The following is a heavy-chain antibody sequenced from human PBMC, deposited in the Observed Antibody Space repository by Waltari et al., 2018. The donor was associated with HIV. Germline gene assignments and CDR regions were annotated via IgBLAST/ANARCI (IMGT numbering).Heavy chain of an antibody. J-gene: IGHJ5*02. V-gene: IGHV4-39*01. Sequence: QLQLQGSAPGLVKPSETLSLTCTVSGGSISSSRYYWGWIRQPPGKGLEWIGSIDYSGGTDNNQSVKRRVTMSVDTSKYQFSLKMSSVTAADTAVYYCAGQSQYYDFWSGYNKGNWFDPCGQGTLVTVSS. D-gene: IGHD3-3*01. CDR3: AGQSQYYDFWSGYNKGNWFDP. CDR2: IDYSGGT. CDR1: GGSISSSRYY.